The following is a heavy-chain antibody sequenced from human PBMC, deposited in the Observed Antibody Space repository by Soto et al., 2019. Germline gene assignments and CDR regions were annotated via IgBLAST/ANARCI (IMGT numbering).Heavy chain of an antibody. J-gene: IGHJ4*02. CDR1: GGSVSSSSYY. V-gene: IGHV4-39*07. CDR2: VYYSGST. CDR3: ASLPPFHHYFDY. Sequence: SETLSLTCTVSGGSVSSSSYYWGWVRQPPGKGLEWIGSVYYSGSTYYNPSLKSRVTISVDKSKNQFSLKLSSVTAADTAVYYCASLPPFHHYFDYWGQGTLVTVS.